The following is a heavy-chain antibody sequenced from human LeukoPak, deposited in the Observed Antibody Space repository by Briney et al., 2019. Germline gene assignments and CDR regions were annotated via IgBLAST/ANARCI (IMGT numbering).Heavy chain of an antibody. CDR3: AREYSASEH. J-gene: IGHJ4*02. Sequence: RASVKVSCKASGYTFVGYYLHWVRQAPGQGLEWMAWIDPYTGNTHYAQKFQGRITVTRDTSVSTTYMELSWLTSDDTARYYCAREYSASEHWGQGTQVTVSS. D-gene: IGHD5-12*01. V-gene: IGHV1-2*02. CDR2: IDPYTGNT. CDR1: GYTFVGYY.